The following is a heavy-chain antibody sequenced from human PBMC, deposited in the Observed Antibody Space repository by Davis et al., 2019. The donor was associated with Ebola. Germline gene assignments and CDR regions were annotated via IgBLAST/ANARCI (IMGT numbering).Heavy chain of an antibody. J-gene: IGHJ6*04. CDR3: AREITIPSPETYYYYYGMDV. D-gene: IGHD3-3*01. Sequence: SVQVFCKASAGTFSSYAISWVRQAPGQGLEWMGGIIPIFGTANYAQKFQGRVTITADESTSTAYMELSSLRSEDTAVYYCAREITIPSPETYYYYYGMDVWGKGTTVTVSS. V-gene: IGHV1-69*13. CDR1: AGTFSSYA. CDR2: IIPIFGTA.